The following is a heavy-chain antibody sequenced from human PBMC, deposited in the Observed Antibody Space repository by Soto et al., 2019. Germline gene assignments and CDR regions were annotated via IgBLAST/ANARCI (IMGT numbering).Heavy chain of an antibody. J-gene: IGHJ4*02. CDR2: ISGSGDSA. CDR1: GFTFSSYA. Sequence: EVQLLESGGGLVQPGGSLRLSCAASGFTFSSYAMSWVRQAPGKGLEWVSPISGSGDSAYFADSVKGRFTISRDNSKNTLYLQMNSLRVDDTAVYYCARGGYGDYFDYWGQGTLVTVSS. V-gene: IGHV3-23*01. D-gene: IGHD4-17*01. CDR3: ARGGYGDYFDY.